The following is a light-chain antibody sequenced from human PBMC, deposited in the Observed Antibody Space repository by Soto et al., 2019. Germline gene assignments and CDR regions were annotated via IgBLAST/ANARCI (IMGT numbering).Light chain of an antibody. Sequence: EIVMTQSPATLSVSPGERATLSCRASQSVSSNLAWYQQKPGQVPRLLIYDTSNRATGIPARFSGSGSGTDFTLTISSLAPEDFAVYYCQHRSNWPPGFGQGTKVDIK. CDR2: DTS. CDR1: QSVSSN. CDR3: QHRSNWPPG. J-gene: IGKJ1*01. V-gene: IGKV3-11*01.